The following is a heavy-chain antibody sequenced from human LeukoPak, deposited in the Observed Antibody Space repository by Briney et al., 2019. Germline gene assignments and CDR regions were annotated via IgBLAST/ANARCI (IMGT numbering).Heavy chain of an antibody. D-gene: IGHD5-24*01. CDR3: ARGYRGRDGYKIDY. Sequence: SETLSLTCAVYGGSFSGYYWSWIRQPPGKGLEWIGEINHSGSTNYNPSLKSRVTISVDTSKNQFSLKLSSVTAADTAVYYCARGYRGRDGYKIDYWGQGTLVTVSS. J-gene: IGHJ4*02. CDR1: GGSFSGYY. V-gene: IGHV4-34*01. CDR2: INHSGST.